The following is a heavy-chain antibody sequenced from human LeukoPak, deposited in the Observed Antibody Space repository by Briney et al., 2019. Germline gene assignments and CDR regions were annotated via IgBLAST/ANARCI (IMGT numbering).Heavy chain of an antibody. CDR3: ASVRGYSSGWYASGFDP. CDR2: IYYTGST. Sequence: PSETLSLTCTVSGGSISSSTYYWGWIRQPPGKGPEWIGSIYYTGSTNYNPSLKSRVTISLDTSKNQFSLNLRSVTAADTAVYYCASVRGYSSGWYASGFDPWGQGTLVTVSS. V-gene: IGHV4-39*07. D-gene: IGHD6-19*01. J-gene: IGHJ5*02. CDR1: GGSISSSTYY.